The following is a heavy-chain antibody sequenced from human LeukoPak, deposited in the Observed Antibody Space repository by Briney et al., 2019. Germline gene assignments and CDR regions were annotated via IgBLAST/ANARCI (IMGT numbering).Heavy chain of an antibody. CDR2: ISGGGGIT. CDR1: GFMFDDYG. J-gene: IGHJ6*03. Sequence: GGSLRLACAASGFMFDDYGMTWVRQAPGKGLEWVSSISGGGGITNYADSVEGRFTISRDNSKYTLFLQMNSLRAEDTAVYYCAKYGVDCSSTSCYPLYYMDVWGKGTTVTVSS. V-gene: IGHV3-23*01. D-gene: IGHD2-2*01. CDR3: AKYGVDCSSTSCYPLYYMDV.